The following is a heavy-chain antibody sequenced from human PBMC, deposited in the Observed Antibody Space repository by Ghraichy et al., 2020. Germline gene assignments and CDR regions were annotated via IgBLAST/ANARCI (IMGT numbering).Heavy chain of an antibody. CDR3: TTLWYYFDSTDY. CDR2: VKSKTYGGTT. D-gene: IGHD3-22*01. CDR1: GFSVNNAW. V-gene: IGHV3-15*01. Sequence: GGSLRLSCAASGFSVNNAWMNWVRQAPGKGLEWVARVKSKTYGGTTDYAAPVKGRFTISRDDSKTTLYLQMNSLKTEDTGVYYCTTLWYYFDSTDYWGQGTLVTVSS. J-gene: IGHJ4*02.